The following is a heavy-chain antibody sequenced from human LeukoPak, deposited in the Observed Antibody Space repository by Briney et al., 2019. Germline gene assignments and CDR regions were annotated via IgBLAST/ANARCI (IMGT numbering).Heavy chain of an antibody. J-gene: IGHJ5*02. CDR1: GFTLSNNA. CDR2: ISSSSSYI. D-gene: IGHD3-3*01. Sequence: GGSLRLSCAASGFTLSNNAMTWVRQAPGKGLEWVSSISSSSSYIYYADSVKGRFTISKDNAKNSLYLQMNSLRAEDTAVYYCARDRAIRFLEWSHPGGFDPWGQGTLVTVSS. CDR3: ARDRAIRFLEWSHPGGFDP. V-gene: IGHV3-21*01.